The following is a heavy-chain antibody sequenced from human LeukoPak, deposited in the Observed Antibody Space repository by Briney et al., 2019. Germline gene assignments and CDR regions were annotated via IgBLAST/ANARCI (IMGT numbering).Heavy chain of an antibody. D-gene: IGHD5-18*01. CDR3: ARSCRYSYALDY. CDR2: IIPSLGIA. J-gene: IGHJ4*02. CDR1: GATFSSYA. V-gene: IGHV1-69*04. Sequence: GASVKVSCKASGATFSSYAISWVRQAPGQGLEWMGRIIPSLGIANYGQKFQGRVTITADKSTSTAYMELNSLRSEGTAVYYCARSCRYSYALDYWGQGTLVTVSS.